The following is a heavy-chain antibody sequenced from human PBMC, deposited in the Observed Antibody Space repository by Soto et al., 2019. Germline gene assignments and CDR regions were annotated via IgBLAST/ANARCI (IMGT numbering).Heavy chain of an antibody. Sequence: GGSLRLSCAASGFTFSSYWMSWVRQAPGKGLEWVANIKQDGSEKYYVDSVKGRFTISRDNSKNTLYLDMNSLRAEDTAVYYCAKDSRASCYSPSDCWGQGTLVTVSS. D-gene: IGHD2-2*02. J-gene: IGHJ4*02. CDR3: AKDSRASCYSPSDC. V-gene: IGHV3-7*03. CDR2: IKQDGSEK. CDR1: GFTFSSYW.